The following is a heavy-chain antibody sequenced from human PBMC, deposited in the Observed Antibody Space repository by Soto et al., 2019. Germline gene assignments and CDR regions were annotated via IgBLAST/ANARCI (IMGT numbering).Heavy chain of an antibody. V-gene: IGHV3-48*02. J-gene: IGHJ4*02. Sequence: PGGSLRLSCAVSGLTFTTYNFNWVRQAPGKGLEWISFINPGSSARHYADSVKGRFTISRDNAKNSLYLQMNSLTDADTAVYYCVRAWNAYIYGYYYWGPGTLVTVSS. CDR2: INPGSSAR. D-gene: IGHD3-3*01. CDR3: VRAWNAYIYGYYY. CDR1: GLTFTTYN.